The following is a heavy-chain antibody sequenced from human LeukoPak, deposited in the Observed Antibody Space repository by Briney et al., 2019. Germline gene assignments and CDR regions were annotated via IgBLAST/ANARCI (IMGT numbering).Heavy chain of an antibody. Sequence: GASVKVSCKASGGTFSSYAISWVRQAPGQGLEWMGGIIPIFGTANYAQKFQGRVTITADESTSTAYMELSSLRSDDTAVYYCARGGGGIVLMVYAVGNWFDPWGQGTLVTVSS. CDR1: GGTFSSYA. CDR3: ARGGGGIVLMVYAVGNWFDP. V-gene: IGHV1-69*13. D-gene: IGHD2-8*01. CDR2: IIPIFGTA. J-gene: IGHJ5*02.